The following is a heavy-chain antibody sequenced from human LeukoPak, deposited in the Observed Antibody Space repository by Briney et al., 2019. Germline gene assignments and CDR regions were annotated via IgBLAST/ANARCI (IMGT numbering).Heavy chain of an antibody. V-gene: IGHV3-7*01. CDR2: IEQDGSEI. CDR1: GFRFTNYW. J-gene: IGHJ4*02. CDR3: ARIGYSSSSFDY. Sequence: GGSLRLSCAASGFRFTNYWMSWVRQAPGKGLEWVANIEQDGSEIDYSDPMKGRFTISRDNTRNSVYLQVDSLRAEDTAVYYCARIGYSSSSFDYWGQGTLVTVSS. D-gene: IGHD6-13*01.